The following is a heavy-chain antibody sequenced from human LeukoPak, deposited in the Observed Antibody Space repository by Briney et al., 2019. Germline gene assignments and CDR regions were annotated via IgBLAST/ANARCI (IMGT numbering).Heavy chain of an antibody. CDR3: ARRQQVASPTDY. D-gene: IGHD6-13*01. CDR2: FSYSGNT. Sequence: SETLSLTCTVSGDSISSSTYYWGWIRQPPGKGLEWIGSFSYSGNTYYTPSLKSRVTISVDTSKNQFSLKLSSVTAADTGFYYCARRQQVASPTDYWGQGTLVTVSS. CDR1: GDSISSSTYY. V-gene: IGHV4-39*01. J-gene: IGHJ4*02.